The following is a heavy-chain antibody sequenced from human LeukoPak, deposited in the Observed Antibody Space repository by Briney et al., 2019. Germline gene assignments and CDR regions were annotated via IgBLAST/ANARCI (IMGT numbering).Heavy chain of an antibody. V-gene: IGHV4-59*12. CDR2: IYYSGST. CDR1: GGSTTSYY. J-gene: IGHJ3*02. CDR3: ARDSSYAFDI. Sequence: SSETLSLTCTVSGGSTTSYYWSWIRQPPGKGLEWIGSIYYSGSTYYNPSLKSRVTISVDTSKNQFSLKLNSVTAADTAVYSCARDSSYAFDIWGQGTMVTVSS.